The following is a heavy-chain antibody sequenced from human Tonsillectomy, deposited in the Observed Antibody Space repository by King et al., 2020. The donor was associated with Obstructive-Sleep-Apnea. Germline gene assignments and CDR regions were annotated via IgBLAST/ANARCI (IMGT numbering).Heavy chain of an antibody. CDR1: GGSISSSSYY. CDR3: ASPYGSGSYWGGYGMDV. J-gene: IGHJ6*02. V-gene: IGHV4-39*07. Sequence: LQLQESGPGLVKPSETLSLTCTVSGGSISSSSYYWGWIRQSPGKGLEWIGSLYYSGSTYYNPSLKSRVTISVDTSKNQFSLKLSSVTAADTAVYYCASPYGSGSYWGGYGMDVWGQGTTVTVSS. CDR2: LYYSGST. D-gene: IGHD3-10*01.